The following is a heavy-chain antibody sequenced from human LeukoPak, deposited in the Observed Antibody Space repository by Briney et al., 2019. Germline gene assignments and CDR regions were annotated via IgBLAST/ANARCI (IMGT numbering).Heavy chain of an antibody. V-gene: IGHV4-59*01. J-gene: IGHJ4*02. CDR3: VRANHFDY. CDR1: GGSISSYY. CDR2: IYYSGST. Sequence: SETLSLTCTVSGGSISSYYWSWFRQPPGKGLEWIGDIYYSGSTNYNPSLKSRVTISVDTSKNQFSLKLTSVTAADTAVYFCVRANHFDYWGQGTLVTVSS.